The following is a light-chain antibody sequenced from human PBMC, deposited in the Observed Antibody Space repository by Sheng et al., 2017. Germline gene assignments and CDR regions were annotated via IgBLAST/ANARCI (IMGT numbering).Light chain of an antibody. CDR1: QNVDSL. Sequence: EIVLTQSPDTLSLSPGERVTLSCRASQNVDSLLAWYQQKPGQAPRLLIYGASTRATGIPDRFSGSGSGTDFTLTISRLEPEDFAIYYCQQYGGSLTFGPGTKVDIK. J-gene: IGKJ3*01. CDR2: GAS. V-gene: IGKV3-20*01. CDR3: QQYGGSLT.